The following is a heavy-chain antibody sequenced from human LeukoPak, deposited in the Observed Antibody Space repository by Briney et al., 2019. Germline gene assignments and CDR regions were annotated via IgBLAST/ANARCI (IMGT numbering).Heavy chain of an antibody. J-gene: IGHJ5*02. D-gene: IGHD2-2*01. V-gene: IGHV4-39*01. CDR3: ARGLTEIVVVPAAIGWFDP. CDR2: IYYSGST. Sequence: SETLSLTCTVSGGSISSSSYYWGWIRQPPGKGLEWIGSIYYSGSTYYNPSLKSRVTISLDTTKNQFSLKLSSVTAADTAVYYCARGLTEIVVVPAAIGWFDPWGQGTLVTVSS. CDR1: GGSISSSSYY.